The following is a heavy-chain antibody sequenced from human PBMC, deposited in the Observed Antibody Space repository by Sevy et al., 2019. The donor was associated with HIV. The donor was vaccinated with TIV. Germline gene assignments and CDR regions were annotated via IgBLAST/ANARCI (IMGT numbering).Heavy chain of an antibody. V-gene: IGHV3-23*01. J-gene: IGHJ3*02. D-gene: IGHD3-22*01. Sequence: GGSLRLSCVASGFTLRTYAMNWVRQAPGKGLKWVSTIFKSGDVTYYADSVKGRFTIARDNSKNTVYLHMNSLRAEDTALYFCAGVRYDSSGSFDAFDIWGQGTMVTVSS. CDR1: GFTLRTYA. CDR2: IFKSGDVT. CDR3: AGVRYDSSGSFDAFDI.